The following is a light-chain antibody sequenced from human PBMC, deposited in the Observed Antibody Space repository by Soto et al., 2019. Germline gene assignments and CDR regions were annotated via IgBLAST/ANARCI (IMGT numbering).Light chain of an antibody. CDR1: SSDVGSYNY. J-gene: IGLJ1*01. CDR2: EVS. CDR3: SSYTSSSTL. V-gene: IGLV2-14*01. Sequence: QSARTQPASVSWSPGHSITISCTGTSSDVGSYNYVSWYQQHPGKAPKLMIYEVSDRPSGISSRFSGSKSGNTASLTISGLQTEDEADYYCSSYTSSSTLFGTGTKVTAL.